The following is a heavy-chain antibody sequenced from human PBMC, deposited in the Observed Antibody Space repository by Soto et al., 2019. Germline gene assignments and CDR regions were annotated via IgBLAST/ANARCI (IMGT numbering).Heavy chain of an antibody. CDR2: ITASNGNA. CDR1: GYTFTNYG. J-gene: IGHJ6*02. V-gene: IGHV1-18*01. CDR3: ARGASCSSTSCYDNFHYGLAV. D-gene: IGHD2-2*01. Sequence: ASVKVSCEASGYTFTNYGITWVRQAPGQGLEWMGWITASNGNANYAREIQGRLTLTRDTSTNTASMELRSLRSDDTAVYYCARGASCSSTSCYDNFHYGLAVWGQGTTVTVSS.